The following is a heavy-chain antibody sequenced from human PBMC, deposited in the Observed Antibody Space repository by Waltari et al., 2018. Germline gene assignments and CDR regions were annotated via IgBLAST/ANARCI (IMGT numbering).Heavy chain of an antibody. V-gene: IGHV1-46*01. J-gene: IGHJ4*02. CDR2: INPGGGST. CDR3: AGDGERGHFDY. Sequence: QVQLVQSGAEVKKPGASVQVSCKASGYTFTSYYMHWGRPAAGQGLGWMGIINPGGGSTSYAQKFQGRVTMTRDTSTSTVYMELSSLRAEDTAVYYCAGDGERGHFDYWGQGTLVTVSS. D-gene: IGHD3-10*01. CDR1: GYTFTSYY.